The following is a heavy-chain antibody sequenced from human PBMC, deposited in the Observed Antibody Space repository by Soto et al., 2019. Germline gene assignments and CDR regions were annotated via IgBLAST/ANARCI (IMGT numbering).Heavy chain of an antibody. CDR3: ARDREYSSSYYYSYGLDV. Sequence: SQTLSLTCAISGDSVSSNSAAWNWIRQSPSRGLEWLGRTYYRSKWYNDYAVSVKSRITINPDTSKNQFPLQLNSVTPEDTAVYYCARDREYSSSYYYSYGLDVWGQGTTVTVAS. J-gene: IGHJ6*02. CDR1: GDSVSSNSAA. D-gene: IGHD6-6*01. V-gene: IGHV6-1*01. CDR2: TYYRSKWYN.